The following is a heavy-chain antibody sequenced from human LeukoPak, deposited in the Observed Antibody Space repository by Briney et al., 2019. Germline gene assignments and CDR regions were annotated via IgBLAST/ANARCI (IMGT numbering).Heavy chain of an antibody. J-gene: IGHJ4*02. CDR3: ARGAWGYYDSSGPFDC. Sequence: PGGSLRLSCAASGFTFSSYGMHWVRQAPGKGLEWVAVIWYDGSNKYYADSVKGRFTISRDNSKNTLYLQMNSLRAEDTAVYYCARGAWGYYDSSGPFDCWGQGTLVTVSS. D-gene: IGHD3-22*01. CDR2: IWYDGSNK. V-gene: IGHV3-33*01. CDR1: GFTFSSYG.